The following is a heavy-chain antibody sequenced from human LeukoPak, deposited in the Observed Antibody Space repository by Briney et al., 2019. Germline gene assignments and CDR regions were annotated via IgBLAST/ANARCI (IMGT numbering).Heavy chain of an antibody. V-gene: IGHV3-7*03. CDR2: VNRDGSET. CDR1: GFALSSHW. Sequence: GGSVRVSCAASGFALSSHWMKWVRQDPGRGPEWVANVNRDGSETYYLDSVKGRFTISKDNAKNSLYLQMNSLRAEDTALYHCARNNGMDVWGQGTTVIVSS. J-gene: IGHJ6*02. CDR3: ARNNGMDV.